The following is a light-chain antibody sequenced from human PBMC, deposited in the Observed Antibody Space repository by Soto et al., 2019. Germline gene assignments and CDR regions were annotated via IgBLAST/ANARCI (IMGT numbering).Light chain of an antibody. CDR2: DAS. Sequence: EIALTQSPGTLSLSPGERATLSCRASQSVSSYLAWYQQKPGQPPRLLIYDASKRATGIPAGFSGSGSGTDFTLTISSLEAEDFAVYYCHQRSNWLDTFGQGTRLEIK. J-gene: IGKJ5*01. CDR1: QSVSSY. V-gene: IGKV3-11*01. CDR3: HQRSNWLDT.